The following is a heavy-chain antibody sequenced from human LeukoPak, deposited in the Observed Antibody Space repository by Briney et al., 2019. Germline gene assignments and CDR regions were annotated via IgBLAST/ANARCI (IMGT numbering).Heavy chain of an antibody. D-gene: IGHD4-17*01. CDR1: GYTFTGYY. V-gene: IGHV1-2*02. CDR3: ARESNGDYDIYYGMDV. CDR2: INPNSGGT. J-gene: IGHJ6*02. Sequence: ASVKVSCKASGYTFTGYYMHWVRQAPGQGLEWMGWINPNSGGTNYAQKFQGRVTMTRDTSISTAYMELSRLRSDDTAVYYCARESNGDYDIYYGMDVWGQGTTVTVSS.